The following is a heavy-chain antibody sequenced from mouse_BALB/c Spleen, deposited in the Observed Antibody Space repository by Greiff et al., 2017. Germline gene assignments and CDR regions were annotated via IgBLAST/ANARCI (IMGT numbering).Heavy chain of an antibody. V-gene: IGHV1-5*01. CDR2: IYPGNSDT. CDR3: TNYYGSSYRWYFDV. Sequence: VQLQQSGTVLARPGASVKMSCKASGYTFTSYWMHWVKQRPGQGLEWIGAIYPGNSDTSYNQKFKGKAKLTAVTSTSTAYMELSSLTNEDSAVYYCTNYYGSSYRWYFDVWGAGTTVTVSS. CDR1: GYTFTSYW. J-gene: IGHJ1*01. D-gene: IGHD1-1*01.